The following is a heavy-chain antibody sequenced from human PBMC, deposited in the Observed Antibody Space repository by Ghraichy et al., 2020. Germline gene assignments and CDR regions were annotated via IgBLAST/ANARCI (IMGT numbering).Heavy chain of an antibody. CDR1: GGSISNYY. D-gene: IGHD1-26*01. V-gene: IGHV4-59*01. Sequence: SETLSLTCTVSGGSISNYYWSWIRQPPGKGLEWIGYIYYSGSTNYNHSLKRRVTISVDTSKNQFSLKLSYVTATDTAVYYCARALIVGATPFDYLGQGTLVTVSS. CDR3: ARALIVGATPFDY. J-gene: IGHJ4*02. CDR2: IYYSGST.